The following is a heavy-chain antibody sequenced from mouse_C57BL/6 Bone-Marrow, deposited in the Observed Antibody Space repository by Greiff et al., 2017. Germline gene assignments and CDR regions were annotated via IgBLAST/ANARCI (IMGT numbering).Heavy chain of an antibody. CDR2: IWAGGST. CDR3: ARDPSTMITKDAMDY. D-gene: IGHD2-4*01. Sequence: VMLVESGPGLVAPSQSLSITCTVSGFSLTSYGVHWVRQPPGKGLEWLGVIWAGGSTNYNSALMSRLSISKDNSKSQVFLKMNSLQTDDTAMYYCARDPSTMITKDAMDYWGQGTSVTVSS. J-gene: IGHJ4*01. CDR1: GFSLTSYG. V-gene: IGHV2-9*02.